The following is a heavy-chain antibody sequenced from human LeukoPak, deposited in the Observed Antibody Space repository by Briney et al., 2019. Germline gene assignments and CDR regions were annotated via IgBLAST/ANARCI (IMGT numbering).Heavy chain of an antibody. D-gene: IGHD5-12*01. CDR3: ARSQMKWL. CDR1: GGSISSYY. J-gene: IGHJ4*02. V-gene: IGHV4-59*12. CDR2: IYYSGST. Sequence: SETLSLTCTVSGGSISSYYWSWIRQPPGKGLEWIGYIYYSGSTNYNPSLKSRVTISVDTSKNQFSLKLTSVTAADTAVYFCARSQMKWLWGQGTLVTVSS.